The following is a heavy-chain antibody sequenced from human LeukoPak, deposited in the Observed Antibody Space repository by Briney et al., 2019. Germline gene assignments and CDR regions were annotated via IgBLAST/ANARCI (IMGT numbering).Heavy chain of an antibody. CDR2: IYTSGST. CDR3: ARLKKGFTFDY. Sequence: SETLSLTCTVSGGSISSGRYYWSWIRQPAGKGLGWIGRIYTSGSTNYNPSLKSRVTILVDTSKNQFSLKLSSVTAADTAVYYCARLKKGFTFDYWGQGTLVTLSS. J-gene: IGHJ4*02. V-gene: IGHV4-61*02. CDR1: GGSISSGRYY.